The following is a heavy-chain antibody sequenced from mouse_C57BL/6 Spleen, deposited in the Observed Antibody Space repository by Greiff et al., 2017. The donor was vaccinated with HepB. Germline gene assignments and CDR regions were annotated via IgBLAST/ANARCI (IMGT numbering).Heavy chain of an antibody. D-gene: IGHD1-1*01. CDR1: GYSITSGYY. CDR3: ARGEDYDYYAMDY. V-gene: IGHV3-6*01. Sequence: EVQLQESGPGLVKPSQSLSLTCSVTGYSITSGYYWNWIRQFPGNKLEWMGYISYDGSNNYNPSLKNRISITRDTSKNQFFLKLNSVTTEDTATYYCARGEDYDYYAMDYWGQGTSVTVSS. CDR2: ISYDGSN. J-gene: IGHJ4*01.